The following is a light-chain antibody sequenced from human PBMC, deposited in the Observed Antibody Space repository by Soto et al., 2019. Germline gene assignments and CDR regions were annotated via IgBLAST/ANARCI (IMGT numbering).Light chain of an antibody. Sequence: DIVMTQCPDSLAVSLGERATINCKSSQSVLYSSNNKKYLAWYQQKPGQPPKLLIYWASTRESGVPDRFSGSGSGTDFTLTISSLQAEDVAVYYCQQYYSTPTWTFGQGTKVEIK. CDR3: QQYYSTPTWT. V-gene: IGKV4-1*01. J-gene: IGKJ1*01. CDR1: QSVLYSSNNKKY. CDR2: WAS.